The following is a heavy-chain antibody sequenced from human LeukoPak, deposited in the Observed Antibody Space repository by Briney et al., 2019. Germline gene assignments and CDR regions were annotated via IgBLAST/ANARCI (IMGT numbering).Heavy chain of an antibody. J-gene: IGHJ3*02. CDR1: GGSISSGDYY. CDR2: IDWDDDK. D-gene: IGHD3-16*01. V-gene: IGHV2-70*11. CDR3: ARPTSPGGAFDI. Sequence: PSQTLSLTCTVSGGSISSGDYYWSWIRQPPGKALEWLARIDWDDDKYYSTSLKTRLTISKDTSKNQVVLTMTNMDPVDTATYYCARPTSPGGAFDIWGQGTMVTVSS.